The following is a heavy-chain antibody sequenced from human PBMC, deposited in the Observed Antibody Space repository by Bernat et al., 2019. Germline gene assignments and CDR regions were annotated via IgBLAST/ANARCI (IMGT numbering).Heavy chain of an antibody. CDR1: GFTFSSYS. D-gene: IGHD5-12*01. CDR2: ISSSSSYI. CDR3: ARDLGLVGGGYDKRNWFRP. Sequence: EVQLVESGGGLVKPGGSLRLSCAASGFTFSSYSMNWVRQAPGKGLEWVSYISSSSSYIYYADSVKGRFTISRDNAKNSLYLQMNSLRAEDTAVYYCARDLGLVGGGYDKRNWFRPWGPGTLGTVSS. V-gene: IGHV3-21*05. J-gene: IGHJ5*02.